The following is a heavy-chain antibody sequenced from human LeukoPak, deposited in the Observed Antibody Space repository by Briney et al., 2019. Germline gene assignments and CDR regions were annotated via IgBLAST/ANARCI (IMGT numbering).Heavy chain of an antibody. J-gene: IGHJ5*02. Sequence: SETLSLTCAVYGGAFSGYYCSWSRQPPGKGLEWIGEINHTGSTNYNPSLKSRVTISVDTSKNQFSLKLSSVTAADTAVYYCARRKYSSGWANRKNNWFDPWGQGTLVTVSS. CDR2: INHTGST. V-gene: IGHV4-34*01. CDR1: GGAFSGYY. D-gene: IGHD6-19*01. CDR3: ARRKYSSGWANRKNNWFDP.